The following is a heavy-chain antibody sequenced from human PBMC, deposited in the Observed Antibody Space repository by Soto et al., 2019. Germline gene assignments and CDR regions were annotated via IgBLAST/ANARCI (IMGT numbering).Heavy chain of an antibody. Sequence: EVQLLESGGGLVQPGGSLRLSCAASGFTFSSYAMSWVRQAPGKGLEWVSAISGSGGSTYYADSVKGRFTISRDNSTNPLYLQMNSLRAEDTAVYYCAKDPTREVTRYWYFDLWGRGTLVTVSS. D-gene: IGHD5-18*01. CDR1: GFTFSSYA. CDR3: AKDPTREVTRYWYFDL. J-gene: IGHJ2*01. CDR2: ISGSGGST. V-gene: IGHV3-23*01.